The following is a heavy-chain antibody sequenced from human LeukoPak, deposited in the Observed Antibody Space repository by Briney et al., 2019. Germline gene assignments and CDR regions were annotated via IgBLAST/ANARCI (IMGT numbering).Heavy chain of an antibody. CDR2: IRSKSYGETT. V-gene: IGHV3-49*03. D-gene: IGHD3-9*01. Sequence: GGSVRLSCTASGCTFGDYAMSWFRQAPGKGLEWVGFIRSKSYGETTECAASVKGIFTISRDDSKSIAYLQMNSLKTEDTAVYYCMTGSDFGYWGQGTLVTVSS. CDR3: MTGSDFGY. J-gene: IGHJ4*02. CDR1: GCTFGDYA.